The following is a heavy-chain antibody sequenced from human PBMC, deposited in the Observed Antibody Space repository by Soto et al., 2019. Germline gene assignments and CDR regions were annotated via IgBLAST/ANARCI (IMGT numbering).Heavy chain of an antibody. CDR3: AREPEYSSGWYGMDV. J-gene: IGHJ6*02. CDR2: IIPILGMP. CDR1: GGTFNTFS. V-gene: IGHV1-69*08. Sequence: QVHLVQSGAEVKKPGSSVKVSCKASGGTFNTFSVTWVRQAPGQGLEWMGRIIPILGMPNYSHKFQGRVTMTAYKSSNTAYMELSGLTSDDTAVYYCAREPEYSSGWYGMDVWGQGTTVTVS. D-gene: IGHD6-19*01.